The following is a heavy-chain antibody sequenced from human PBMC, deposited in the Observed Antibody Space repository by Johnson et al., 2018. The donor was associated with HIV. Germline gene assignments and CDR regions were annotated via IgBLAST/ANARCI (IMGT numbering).Heavy chain of an antibody. CDR2: IYSGGST. V-gene: IGHV3-53*01. Sequence: VQLVESGGGLIQPGGSLRLSCAASGFIVSNNYMSWVRQTPGKGLEWVSVIYSGGSTYYADSVKGRFTISRDSSKNTVYLQMNSLRAEDTAIYYCASLVGSSSGEAFDIWGQGTMVTVSS. CDR1: GFIVSNNY. CDR3: ASLVGSSSGEAFDI. J-gene: IGHJ3*02. D-gene: IGHD6-6*01.